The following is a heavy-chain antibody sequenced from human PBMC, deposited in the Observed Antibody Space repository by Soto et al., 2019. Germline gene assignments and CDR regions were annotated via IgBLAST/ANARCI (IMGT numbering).Heavy chain of an antibody. CDR1: ICTIISYY. CDR2: IYYSGST. Sequence: RSCSLSITCAFSICTIISYYWSWIRQTPGKGLEWIGYIYYSGSTNYNPSLKSRVTISVDTSKNQFSLKLSSVTAADTAVYYCARGRHQRLQMGYFDYWGQGTLVPVSS. D-gene: IGHD6-25*01. CDR3: ARGRHQRLQMGYFDY. J-gene: IGHJ4*02. V-gene: IGHV4-59*07.